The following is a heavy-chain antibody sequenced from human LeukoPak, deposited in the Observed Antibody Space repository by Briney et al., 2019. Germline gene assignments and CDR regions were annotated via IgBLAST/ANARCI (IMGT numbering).Heavy chain of an antibody. V-gene: IGHV5-51*01. CDR2: IYPGDSDT. J-gene: IGHJ5*02. D-gene: IGHD3-22*01. CDR1: GYSFTSYW. CDR3: ARDSGGRLYYYDSSGYSYNWFDP. Sequence: GESLKISCKGSGYSFTSYWIGWVRQMPGKGLEWMGIIYPGDSDTRYSPSFQGQVTISADKSISTAYLQWSSLKASDTAMYYCARDSGGRLYYYDSSGYSYNWFDPWGQGTLVTVSS.